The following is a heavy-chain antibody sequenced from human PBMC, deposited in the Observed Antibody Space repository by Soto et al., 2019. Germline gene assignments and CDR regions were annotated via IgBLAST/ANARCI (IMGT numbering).Heavy chain of an antibody. CDR2: ISSSSSTI. Sequence: EVQLVESGGGLVQPGGSLRLSCAASGFTFSSYSMNWVRQAPGKGLEWVSYISSSSSTIYYADSVKGRFTISRDNAKNSLYLQMNSLRDEDTAVYYCARDVNVVVVAATIYFDYWGQGTLVTVSS. D-gene: IGHD2-15*01. CDR1: GFTFSSYS. J-gene: IGHJ4*02. V-gene: IGHV3-48*02. CDR3: ARDVNVVVVAATIYFDY.